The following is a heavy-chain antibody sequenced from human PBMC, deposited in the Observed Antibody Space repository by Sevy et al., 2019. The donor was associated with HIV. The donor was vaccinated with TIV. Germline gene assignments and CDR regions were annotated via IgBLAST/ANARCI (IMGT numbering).Heavy chain of an antibody. CDR2: IYYSGSA. V-gene: IGHV4-30-4*01. J-gene: IGHJ3*02. CDR1: GGSISSGDYY. Sequence: SETLSLTCTVSGGSISSGDYYWSWIRQPPGKGLEWIGYIYYSGSAYYNPSLKSRVTITVDTSKKQFSLKLSSVTAADTSLYYSARDADYYDSGNAFDIWGQGTMVTVSS. D-gene: IGHD3-22*01. CDR3: ARDADYYDSGNAFDI.